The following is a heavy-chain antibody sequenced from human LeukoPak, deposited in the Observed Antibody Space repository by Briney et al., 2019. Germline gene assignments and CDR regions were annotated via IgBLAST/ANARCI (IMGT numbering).Heavy chain of an antibody. CDR3: ARDQGYSYGSSVLYWYLDL. V-gene: IGHV3-48*01. J-gene: IGHJ2*01. CDR1: GFTFSTYT. CDR2: IGSSRSTK. Sequence: GGSLRLSCAASGFTFSTYTMNWVRKAPGKGLEWVSYIGSSRSTKYYADSVKGRFTISRDNAKNSLYLQMNSLRAEDTAVYYCARDQGYSYGSSVLYWYLDLWGRGTLVTVSS. D-gene: IGHD5-18*01.